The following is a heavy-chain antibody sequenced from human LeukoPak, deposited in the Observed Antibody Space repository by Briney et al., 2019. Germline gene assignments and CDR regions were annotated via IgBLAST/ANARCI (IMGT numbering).Heavy chain of an antibody. D-gene: IGHD3-22*01. J-gene: IGHJ4*02. CDR1: GFTFSRYW. CDR2: IKQDGSEK. Sequence: SGGSLRLSCAASGFTFSRYWMSWVRQAPGKGLEWVANIKQDGSEKYYVDSVKGRFTISRDNAKNSLNLQMNSLRAEDTAIYYCARIQTYYDSSGYYTPGVDWGQGTLVTVSS. V-gene: IGHV3-7*01. CDR3: ARIQTYYDSSGYYTPGVD.